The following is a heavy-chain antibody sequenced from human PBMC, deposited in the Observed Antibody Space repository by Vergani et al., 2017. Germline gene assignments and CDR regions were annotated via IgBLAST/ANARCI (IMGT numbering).Heavy chain of an antibody. CDR1: GCSISSGDHC. J-gene: IGHJ6*03. CDR2: IFYSGTT. CDR3: ARVDTQVPATSHFYYMDV. D-gene: IGHD6-25*01. Sequence: QVQLQESGPGVVKPSQTLSLTCAVSGCSISSGDHCWTWIRQRPGKGLEWIGYIFYSGTTYDNPSLRSRLTISVDTSQNQFSLNLRSETAADTAVYYCARVDTQVPATSHFYYMDVWGKGTTVVVSS. V-gene: IGHV4-31*11.